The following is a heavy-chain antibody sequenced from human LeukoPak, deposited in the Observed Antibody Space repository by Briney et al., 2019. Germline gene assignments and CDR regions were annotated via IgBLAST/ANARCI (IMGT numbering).Heavy chain of an antibody. CDR1: GGGISNGSHY. J-gene: IGHJ6*03. Sequence: AALSLTSNVVGGGISNGSHYWAWIRPPPGKGLDWIGTFYKSGDTYYEPSLKSRVTISGDTSQNHLSLRLTSVTAADTAVYYCARGYYLYYIDVWGKGTTVTVSS. CDR2: FYKSGDT. V-gene: IGHV4-39*07. CDR3: ARGYYLYYIDV.